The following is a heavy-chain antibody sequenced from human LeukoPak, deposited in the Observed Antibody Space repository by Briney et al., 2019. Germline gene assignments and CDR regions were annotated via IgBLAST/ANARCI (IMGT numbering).Heavy chain of an antibody. D-gene: IGHD2-15*01. CDR2: IYTSGST. J-gene: IGHJ6*02. V-gene: IGHV4-4*07. CDR1: GGSISSYY. Sequence: SETLSLTCTVSGGSISSYYWSWIRRPAGKGLEWIGRIYTSGSTNYNPSLKSRVTMSVDTSKNQFSLKLSSVTAADTAVYYCARGPHCSGGSCYYYYGMDVWGQGTTVTVSS. CDR3: ARGPHCSGGSCYYYYGMDV.